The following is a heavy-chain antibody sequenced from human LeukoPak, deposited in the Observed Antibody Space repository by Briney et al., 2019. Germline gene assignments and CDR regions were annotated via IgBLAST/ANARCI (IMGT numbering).Heavy chain of an antibody. CDR3: AKAPFTRYDYGDYQFDY. CDR2: IWYDGSNK. CDR1: GFTFSSYG. J-gene: IGHJ4*02. V-gene: IGHV3-33*06. Sequence: PGRSLRLSCAASGFTFSSYGMHWVRQAPGKGLEWVAVIWYDGSNKYYADSVKGRFTISRDNSKNTLYLQMNSLRAEDTAVYYCAKAPFTRYDYGDYQFDYWGQGTLVTVSS. D-gene: IGHD4-17*01.